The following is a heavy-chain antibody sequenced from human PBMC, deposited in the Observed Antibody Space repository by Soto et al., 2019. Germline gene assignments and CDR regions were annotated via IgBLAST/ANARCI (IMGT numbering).Heavy chain of an antibody. CDR2: ISYSGSP. D-gene: IGHD1-26*01. J-gene: IGHJ4*02. Sequence: SETLSLTCSVSGGSFSSGGYYWSWIRQHPGKGLEWVGYISYSGSPNYNPSLRSRVIISVETSKNQLSLKLSSVTAADTAVYYCASYFSGYFDYWGQGTLVTVSS. CDR3: ASYFSGYFDY. CDR1: GGSFSSGGYY. V-gene: IGHV4-31*03.